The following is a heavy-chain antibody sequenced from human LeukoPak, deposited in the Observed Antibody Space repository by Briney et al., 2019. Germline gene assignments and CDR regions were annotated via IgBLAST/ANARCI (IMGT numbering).Heavy chain of an antibody. V-gene: IGHV4-4*02. CDR2: IYHHGAT. CDR1: GGSISSNNW. Sequence: SGTLSLTCAVPGGSISSNNWWSWVRQPPGKGLEWIGEIYHHGATNYNPSLKSRVTLSVDKSKNQFSLELSSVTAADTAVYYCARGPSVAAHLDYWGQGTLVTVSS. J-gene: IGHJ4*02. CDR3: ARGPSVAAHLDY. D-gene: IGHD5-12*01.